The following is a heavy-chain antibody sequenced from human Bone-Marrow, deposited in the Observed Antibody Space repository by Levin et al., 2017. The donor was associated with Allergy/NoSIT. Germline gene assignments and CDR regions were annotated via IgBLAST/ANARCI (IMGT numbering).Heavy chain of an antibody. CDR1: GFPFDDYY. CDR3: ARSGDLRGGADAMDV. CDR2: ISSSGSNI. D-gene: IGHD4-23*01. J-gene: IGHJ6*02. Sequence: GGSLRLSCAASGFPFDDYYMSWIRQAPGKGLEWVSYISSSGSNIYHADSVKGRFTIPRDNAKNSLSLQMKSLRAEDTAVYYCARSGDLRGGADAMDVWGQGTTVTVFS. V-gene: IGHV3-11*01.